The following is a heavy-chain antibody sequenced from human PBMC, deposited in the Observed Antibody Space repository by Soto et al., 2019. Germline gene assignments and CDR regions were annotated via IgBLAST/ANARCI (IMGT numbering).Heavy chain of an antibody. CDR1: GFTVSSNY. Sequence: GGSLRLSCAASGFTVSSNYMSWVRQAPGKGLEWVSFIYSGGSTYYADSVKGRFTISRDNSKNTLYLQMNGLRAEDTAIYYCTRACTNGYYLPWGQGTLGTVSS. CDR2: IYSGGST. V-gene: IGHV3-66*01. J-gene: IGHJ5*02. D-gene: IGHD1-26*01. CDR3: TRACTNGYYLP.